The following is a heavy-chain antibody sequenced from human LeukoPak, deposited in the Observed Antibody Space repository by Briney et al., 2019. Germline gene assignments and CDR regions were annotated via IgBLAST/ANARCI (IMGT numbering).Heavy chain of an antibody. J-gene: IGHJ5*02. CDR3: ARRRVAAGHLGNWFDP. D-gene: IGHD6-13*01. CDR1: GGSISSYY. Sequence: SETLSLTCTVSGGSISSYYWSWNRQPPGKGLEWIGYIYTSGSTNYNPSLKSRVTISVDTSKNQFSLKLSSVTAADTAVYYCARRRVAAGHLGNWFDPWGQGTLVTVSS. V-gene: IGHV4-4*09. CDR2: IYTSGST.